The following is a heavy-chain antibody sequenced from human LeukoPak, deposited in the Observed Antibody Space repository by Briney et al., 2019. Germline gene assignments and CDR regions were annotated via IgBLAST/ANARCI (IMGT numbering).Heavy chain of an antibody. CDR1: GYTFTSYY. D-gene: IGHD3-9*01. J-gene: IGHJ4*02. V-gene: IGHV1-46*01. Sequence: APVKVSSKASGYTFTSYYMHWVRQAPGQGLEWMGIINPSGGSTSYAQKFQGRVTMTRDMSTSTVYMELSSLRSEDTAVYYCAREAGHYDILTGYLNYWGQGTLVTVSS. CDR3: AREAGHYDILTGYLNY. CDR2: INPSGGST.